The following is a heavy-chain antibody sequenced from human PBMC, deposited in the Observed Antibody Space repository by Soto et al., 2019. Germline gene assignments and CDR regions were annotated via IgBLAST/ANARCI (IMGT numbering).Heavy chain of an antibody. Sequence: ASVKVSCKISGYSFTTYDINWVRQATGQGLEWMGWMNPNSANTGYAQKHQGRVTMTTDTSTSTAYMDLRSLRSDDTAVYYCARDITPSDYGGQGPLVTVSS. CDR3: ARDITPSDY. CDR1: GYSFTTYD. D-gene: IGHD3-10*01. V-gene: IGHV1-8*01. J-gene: IGHJ4*02. CDR2: MNPNSANT.